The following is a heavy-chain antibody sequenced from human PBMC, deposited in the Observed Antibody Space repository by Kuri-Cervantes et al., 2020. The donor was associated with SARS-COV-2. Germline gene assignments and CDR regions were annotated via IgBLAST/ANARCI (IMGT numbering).Heavy chain of an antibody. CDR1: GFTFSSYA. J-gene: IGHJ4*02. CDR2: ISGSGGST. D-gene: IGHD6-19*01. V-gene: IGHV3-23*01. Sequence: GESLKISCAASGFTFSSYAMSWVRQAPGKGLEWVSAISGSGGSTYYADSVKGRFTISRDNSKNTLYLQMNSLRAEDTAVYYCAKRTVAGTEVDYWGQGTRVTVSS. CDR3: AKRTVAGTEVDY.